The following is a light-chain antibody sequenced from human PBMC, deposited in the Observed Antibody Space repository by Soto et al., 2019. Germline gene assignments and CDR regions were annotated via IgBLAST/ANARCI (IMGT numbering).Light chain of an antibody. CDR1: QTGNNNY. Sequence: IVLTQSPGTLSLSPGERATLSCRASQTGNNNYLAWYQPKSGQAPRLLIYGVYTRASGIPDRFSGSGSGTEFTLTITRLEPEDSAVYFCQHYGYSQWTFGQGTKVEIK. V-gene: IGKV3-20*01. J-gene: IGKJ1*01. CDR3: QHYGYSQWT. CDR2: GVY.